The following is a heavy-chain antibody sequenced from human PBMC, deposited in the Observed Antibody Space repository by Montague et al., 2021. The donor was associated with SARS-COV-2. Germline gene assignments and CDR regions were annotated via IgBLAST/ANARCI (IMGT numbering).Heavy chain of an antibody. CDR2: ISSSSSYR. J-gene: IGHJ4*02. V-gene: IGHV3-21*01. Sequence: SLRLSCAASGFTFSSYSMNWVRQAPGKGLEWVSSISSSSSYRYYVDSVKGRFTISRDNAKNSLYLHMNSLRVEDTAVYYCARGRDSTGWIDHWGQGTLVTASS. CDR3: ARGRDSTGWIDH. CDR1: GFTFSSYS. D-gene: IGHD6-19*01.